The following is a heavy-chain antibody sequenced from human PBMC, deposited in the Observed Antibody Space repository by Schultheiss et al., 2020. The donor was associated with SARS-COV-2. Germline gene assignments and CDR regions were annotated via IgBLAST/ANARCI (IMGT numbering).Heavy chain of an antibody. CDR3: AHSTGTTRGGYFDY. CDR2: IDWDDDK. CDR1: GFSLSTSGMC. Sequence: SGPTLVKPTQTLTLTCTFSGFSLSTSGMCVSWIRQPPGKALEWLALIDWDDDKYYSTSLKSRLTISKDTSKSQVVLTMTNMDPVDTATYYCAHSTGTTRGGYFDYWGQGTLVTVSS. J-gene: IGHJ4*02. V-gene: IGHV2-70*12. D-gene: IGHD1-7*01.